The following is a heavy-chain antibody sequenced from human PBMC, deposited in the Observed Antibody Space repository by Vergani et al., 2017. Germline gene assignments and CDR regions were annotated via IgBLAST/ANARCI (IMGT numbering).Heavy chain of an antibody. D-gene: IGHD1-1*01. CDR2: IYHAESDT. CDR3: ARHTTYTDS. J-gene: IGHJ4*02. Sequence: EVELVQSGPEMRKPGESLKISCKGSEYSFGNYWIGWVRQMPGKGLEWMGIIYHAESDTRYSPSFQGRVTISADRSISTAFLQGDSLKASDTARYYCARHTTYTDSWGQGTLVTVSS. V-gene: IGHV5-51*01. CDR1: EYSFGNYW.